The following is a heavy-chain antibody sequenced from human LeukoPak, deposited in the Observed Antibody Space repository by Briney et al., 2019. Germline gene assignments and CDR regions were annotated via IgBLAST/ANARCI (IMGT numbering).Heavy chain of an antibody. Sequence: TSGTLSLTCGAPGGSVINTNWWTWVRQPPGKGLEWIGEVHLDGRTNYNPSLESRLTMSVDVSENQVSLKLTSVTAADTAVYYCAREGGFYRPLDYSGQGTSVTVSS. CDR3: AREGGFYRPLDY. J-gene: IGHJ4*02. CDR1: GGSVINTNW. CDR2: VHLDGRT. D-gene: IGHD3-3*01. V-gene: IGHV4-4*02.